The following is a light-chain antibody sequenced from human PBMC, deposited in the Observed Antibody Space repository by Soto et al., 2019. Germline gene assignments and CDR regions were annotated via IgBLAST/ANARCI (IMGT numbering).Light chain of an antibody. V-gene: IGLV4-69*01. Sequence: QLVLTQSPSASASLGASVKLTCTLRSGHSSYAIAWHQQQPEKGPRYLMKLNSDGSHSKGDGIPDRFSGSSSGAERYLTISSLQSEDGADYYCQTWGTGIQVFGGGTKLTVL. CDR2: LNSDGSH. J-gene: IGLJ3*02. CDR1: SGHSSYA. CDR3: QTWGTGIQV.